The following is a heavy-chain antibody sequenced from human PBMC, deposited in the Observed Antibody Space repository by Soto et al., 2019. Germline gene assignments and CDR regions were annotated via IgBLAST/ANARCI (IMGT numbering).Heavy chain of an antibody. CDR3: ARYGSRRSGFPEYFQH. V-gene: IGHV3-33*01. CDR1: GFTFSSYG. D-gene: IGHD3-22*01. Sequence: QVQLVASGGGVVQPGRSLRLSCAASGFTFSSYGMHWVRQAPGKGLEWVAVIWYDGSNKYYADSVKGRFTISRDNSKNTLYLQMNSLRAEDTAVYYCARYGSRRSGFPEYFQHWGQGTLVTVSS. CDR2: IWYDGSNK. J-gene: IGHJ1*01.